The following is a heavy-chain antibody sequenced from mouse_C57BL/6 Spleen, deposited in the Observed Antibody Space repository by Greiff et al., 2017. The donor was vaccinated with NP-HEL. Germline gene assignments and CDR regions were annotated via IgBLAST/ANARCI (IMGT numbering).Heavy chain of an antibody. D-gene: IGHD2-1*01. Sequence: EVKLMESGGGLVQPGGSLSLSCAASGFTFTDYYMSWVRQPPGKALEWLGFIRNKANGYTTEYSASVKGPFTISRDKSQSIRYLQMNALRAEDSATYYCARYDYGNYYYSLDYWGQGTSVTVSA. J-gene: IGHJ4*01. CDR1: GFTFTDYY. CDR2: IRNKANGYTT. CDR3: ARYDYGNYYYSLDY. V-gene: IGHV7-3*01.